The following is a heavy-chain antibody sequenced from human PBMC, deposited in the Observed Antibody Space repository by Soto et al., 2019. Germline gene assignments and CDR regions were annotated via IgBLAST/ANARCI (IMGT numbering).Heavy chain of an antibody. CDR1: GYTFISYG. Sequence: GASVKVSCKASGYTFISYGISWVRQAPGQGLEWMGWISPYNDNTKYAQTLQGRVTLTTDTSTRTAYMELRTLRSDDTAVYYCARGVTIDSSGHYLFKEYYFDYWG. J-gene: IGHJ4*01. CDR2: ISPYNDNT. V-gene: IGHV1-18*01. CDR3: ARGVTIDSSGHYLFKEYYFDY. D-gene: IGHD3-22*01.